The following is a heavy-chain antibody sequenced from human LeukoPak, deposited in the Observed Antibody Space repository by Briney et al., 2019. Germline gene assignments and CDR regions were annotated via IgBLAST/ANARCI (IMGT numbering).Heavy chain of an antibody. J-gene: IGHJ5*02. Sequence: ASVKVSCKASGYTFTGYYMHWVRQAPGQGLEWMGWINPNRGGTNYAQKFQGRVTMTRDTSISTAYMELSRLRSDDTAVYYCAREYYYDSSGYFNWFDPWGQGTLVTVSS. D-gene: IGHD3-22*01. CDR1: GYTFTGYY. CDR2: INPNRGGT. CDR3: AREYYYDSSGYFNWFDP. V-gene: IGHV1-2*02.